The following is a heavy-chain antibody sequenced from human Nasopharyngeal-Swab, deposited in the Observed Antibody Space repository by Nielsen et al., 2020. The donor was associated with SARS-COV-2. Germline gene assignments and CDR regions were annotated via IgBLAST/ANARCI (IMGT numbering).Heavy chain of an antibody. D-gene: IGHD3-10*01. Sequence: VRQAPGKGLEWVSVMYHDGRTYYTDSVKGRFTISRDNSKNTVYLQMNSLRAEDTAVYYCAREFYYRFDYWGQGTLATVSS. V-gene: IGHV3-66*01. J-gene: IGHJ4*02. CDR2: MYHDGRT. CDR3: AREFYYRFDY.